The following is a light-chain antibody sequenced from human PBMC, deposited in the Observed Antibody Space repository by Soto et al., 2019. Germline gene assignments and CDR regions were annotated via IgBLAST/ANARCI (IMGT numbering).Light chain of an antibody. J-gene: IGLJ3*02. Sequence: QSALTQPASVSGSPGQSITISCTGTSSDVGGYNYVSWYQQHPAKAPKLMIYEVSNRPSGVSNRFSGSKSGNTASLTISGLQAEDEADYYCSSYTRSSTRVFGGGTKLTVL. CDR1: SSDVGGYNY. CDR2: EVS. CDR3: SSYTRSSTRV. V-gene: IGLV2-14*01.